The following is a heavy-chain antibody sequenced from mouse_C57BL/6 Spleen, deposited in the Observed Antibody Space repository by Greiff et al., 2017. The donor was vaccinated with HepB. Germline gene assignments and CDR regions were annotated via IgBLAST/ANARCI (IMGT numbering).Heavy chain of an antibody. D-gene: IGHD1-1*01. Sequence: EVMLVESGGGLVKPGGSLKLSCAASGFTFSDYGMHWVRQAPEKGLEWVAYISSGSSTIYYADTVKGRFTISRDNAKNTLFLQMTRLRSEDTAMYYCARGYYGSRGYFDVWGTGTTVTVSS. J-gene: IGHJ1*03. CDR2: ISSGSSTI. CDR1: GFTFSDYG. CDR3: ARGYYGSRGYFDV. V-gene: IGHV5-17*01.